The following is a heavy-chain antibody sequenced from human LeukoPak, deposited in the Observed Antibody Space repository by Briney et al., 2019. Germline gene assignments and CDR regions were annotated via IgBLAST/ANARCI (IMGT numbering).Heavy chain of an antibody. CDR1: GFTFSRYA. D-gene: IGHD6-19*01. Sequence: GGSLRLSCAASGFTFSRYAMSWVRQAPGKGLEWVSAISGSGGSTYYADSVKGRFTISRDNSKNTLYLQMNSLRAEDTAVYYCAKAGGRAVAGTKGFDYWGQGTLVTVSS. J-gene: IGHJ4*02. V-gene: IGHV3-23*01. CDR2: ISGSGGST. CDR3: AKAGGRAVAGTKGFDY.